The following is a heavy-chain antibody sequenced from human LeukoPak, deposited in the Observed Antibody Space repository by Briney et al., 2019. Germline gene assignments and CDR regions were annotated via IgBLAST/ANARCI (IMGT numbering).Heavy chain of an antibody. CDR3: AKAKKGYCSGGSCPSIDY. CDR1: GFTFSSYG. D-gene: IGHD2-15*01. CDR2: ISYDGSNK. Sequence: PGGSLRLSCAASGFTFSSYGMHWVRQAPGKGLEWVAVISYDGSNKYYADSVKGRFTISRDNSKNTLHLQMNSLRAEDTAVYYCAKAKKGYCSGGSCPSIDYWGQGTLVTVSS. V-gene: IGHV3-30*18. J-gene: IGHJ4*02.